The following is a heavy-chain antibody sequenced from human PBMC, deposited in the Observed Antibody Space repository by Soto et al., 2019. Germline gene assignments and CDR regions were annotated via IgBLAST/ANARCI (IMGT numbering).Heavy chain of an antibody. CDR1: GFTFDDYG. J-gene: IGHJ4*02. CDR3: ARVQDGYSGYDSTSYYFDY. Sequence: GGSLRLSCAASGFTFDDYGMSWVRQAPGKGLEWVSGINWNGGSTGYADSVKGRFTISRDNAKNSLYLQMNSLRAEDTALYHCARVQDGYSGYDSTSYYFDYWGQGTLVTVSS. D-gene: IGHD5-12*01. CDR2: INWNGGST. V-gene: IGHV3-20*01.